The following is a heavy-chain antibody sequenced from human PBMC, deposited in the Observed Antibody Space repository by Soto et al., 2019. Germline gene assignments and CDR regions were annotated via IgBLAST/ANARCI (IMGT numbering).Heavy chain of an antibody. J-gene: IGHJ3*01. Sequence: QVQLVQSGAEVKKPGASVKVSCKVSGYTLTELSMHWVRQAPGKGLEWMGGFDPEDGETIYAQKFQGRVTMTEVTSTDTAYMELSSLRSEDTAVYYCATDNQWELRAGWGQGTMVTVSS. CDR2: FDPEDGET. CDR3: ATDNQWELRAG. D-gene: IGHD1-26*01. CDR1: GYTLTELS. V-gene: IGHV1-24*01.